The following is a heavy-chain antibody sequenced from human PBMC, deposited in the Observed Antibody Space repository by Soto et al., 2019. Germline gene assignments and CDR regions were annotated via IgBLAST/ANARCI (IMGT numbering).Heavy chain of an antibody. CDR2: INHSGST. D-gene: IGHD6-6*01. V-gene: IGHV4-34*01. Sequence: QVQLQQWGAGLLKPSETLSLTCAVYGGSFSCYYWSWIRQPPGKGLEWIGEINHSGSTNYNPSLKSRVTISVDTSKNQFSLKLSSVTAADTAVYYCARGVSIAARALYGMDVWGQGTTVTVSS. CDR3: ARGVSIAARALYGMDV. J-gene: IGHJ6*02. CDR1: GGSFSCYY.